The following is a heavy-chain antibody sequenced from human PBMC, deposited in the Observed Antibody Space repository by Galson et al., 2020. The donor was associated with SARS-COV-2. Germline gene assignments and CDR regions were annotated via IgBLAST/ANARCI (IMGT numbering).Heavy chain of an antibody. Sequence: GESLKISCAASGFTFSSYGMHWVRQAPGKGLEWVAVISYDGSNKYYADSVKGRFTISRDNSKNTLYLQMNSLRAEDTAVYYCAKDQFLRRYCSSTSCLGGFDYWGQGTLVTVSS. V-gene: IGHV3-30*18. CDR3: AKDQFLRRYCSSTSCLGGFDY. D-gene: IGHD2-2*01. CDR1: GFTFSSYG. J-gene: IGHJ4*02. CDR2: ISYDGSNK.